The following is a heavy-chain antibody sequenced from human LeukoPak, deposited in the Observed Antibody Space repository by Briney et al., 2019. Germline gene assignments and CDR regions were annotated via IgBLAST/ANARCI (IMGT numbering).Heavy chain of an antibody. V-gene: IGHV4-59*01. CDR2: IYYRGST. D-gene: IGHD3-22*01. Sequence: SETLSLTCTVSGGSISSYYWSWIRQPPGKGLEWIGYIYYRGSTNYNPSLKSRVTISVDTSKNQFSLKLSSVTAADTAVYYCARMSSGYYPNFDYWGQGTLVTVSS. CDR3: ARMSSGYYPNFDY. J-gene: IGHJ4*02. CDR1: GGSISSYY.